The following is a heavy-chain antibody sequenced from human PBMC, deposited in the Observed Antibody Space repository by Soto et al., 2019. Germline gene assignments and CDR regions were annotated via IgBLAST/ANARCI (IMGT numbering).Heavy chain of an antibody. Sequence: GGSLRLSCAASGFTYSSYSMNWVRQAPGKGLEWVSSISSSSSYIYYADSVKGRFTISRDNAKNSLYLQMNSLRAEDTAVYYCARDWSYYDSSGYLDYWGHGTRVTVSS. J-gene: IGHJ4*01. CDR1: GFTYSSYS. V-gene: IGHV3-21*01. CDR2: ISSSSSYI. CDR3: ARDWSYYDSSGYLDY. D-gene: IGHD3-22*01.